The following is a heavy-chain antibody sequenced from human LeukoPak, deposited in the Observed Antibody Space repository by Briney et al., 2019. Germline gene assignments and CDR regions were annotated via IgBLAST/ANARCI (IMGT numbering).Heavy chain of an antibody. V-gene: IGHV3-48*04. CDR2: ISSSGSTI. J-gene: IGHJ4*02. D-gene: IGHD3-3*01. CDR1: GFTFSSYS. Sequence: GGSLRLSCAASGFTFSSYSMNWVRQAPGKGLEWVSYISSSGSTIYYADSVKGRFTISRDNAKNSLYLQMNSLRAEDTAVYYCARDGADYDFWSGYYKYRHFDYWGQGTLVTVSS. CDR3: ARDGADYDFWSGYYKYRHFDY.